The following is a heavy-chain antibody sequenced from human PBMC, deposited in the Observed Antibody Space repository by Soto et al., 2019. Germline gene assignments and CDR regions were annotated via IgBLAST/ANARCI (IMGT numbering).Heavy chain of an antibody. CDR3: ARDKVGAVDY. V-gene: IGHV1-8*01. D-gene: IGHD1-26*01. J-gene: IGHJ4*02. Sequence: QVQLVQSGAEVKKPGASVKVSCKASGYTFTSYDINWVRQATGQGLEWMGWMNPNRGNTGYAQKFQGRVTRTSNTAISTAYMELISLRSEATAVYCGARDKVGAVDYWGQGTLFTVSS. CDR2: MNPNRGNT. CDR1: GYTFTSYD.